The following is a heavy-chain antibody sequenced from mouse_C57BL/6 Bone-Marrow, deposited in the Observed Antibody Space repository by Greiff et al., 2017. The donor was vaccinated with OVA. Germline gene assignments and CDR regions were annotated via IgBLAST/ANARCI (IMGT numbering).Heavy chain of an antibody. CDR3: ARGGGYFDY. CDR2: IDPSDSYT. CDR1: GYTFTSYW. Sequence: QVHVKQPGAELVRPGTSVKLSCKASGYTFTSYWMHWVKQRPGQGLEWIGVIDPSDSYTNYNQKFKGKATLTVDTSSSTAYMQLSSLTSEDSAVYYCARGGGYFDYWGQGTTLTVSS. V-gene: IGHV1-59*01. J-gene: IGHJ2*01. D-gene: IGHD1-1*02.